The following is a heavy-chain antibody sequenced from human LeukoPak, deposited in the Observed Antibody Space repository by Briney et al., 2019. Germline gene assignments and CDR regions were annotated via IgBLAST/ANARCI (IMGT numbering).Heavy chain of an antibody. V-gene: IGHV4-34*01. CDR2: INHSGST. CDR1: GGSFSGYY. D-gene: IGHD6-13*01. J-gene: IGHJ5*02. CDR3: ARGHSRSSSWHLPYSCWFDP. Sequence: SETLSLTCAVYGGSFSGYYWSWIRQPPGKGLEWIGEINHSGSTNYNPSLKSRVTISVDTSKNQFSLKLSSVTAADTAVYYCARGHSRSSSWHLPYSCWFDPWGQGTLVTVSS.